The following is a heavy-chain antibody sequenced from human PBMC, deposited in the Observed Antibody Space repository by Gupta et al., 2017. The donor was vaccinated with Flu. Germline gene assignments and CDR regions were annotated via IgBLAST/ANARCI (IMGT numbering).Heavy chain of an antibody. D-gene: IGHD2-21*01. Sequence: QVQLVESGGGVVQPGRSLRLSCAASGFTFSSYGMHWVRQAPGKGLEWVAVIWYDGSNKYYADSVKGRFTSSRDNSKNTLYLQMNSLRAEDTDVYYCARDAGYCGRNLHRIPRYWGQGTLVTVSS. V-gene: IGHV3-33*01. J-gene: IGHJ4*02. CDR1: GFTFSSYG. CDR2: IWYDGSNK. CDR3: ARDAGYCGRNLHRIPRY.